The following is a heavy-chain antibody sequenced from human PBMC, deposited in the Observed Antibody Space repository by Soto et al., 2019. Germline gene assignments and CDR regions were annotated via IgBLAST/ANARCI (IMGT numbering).Heavy chain of an antibody. V-gene: IGHV3-21*01. CDR2: ISSSSSYI. CDR3: ARDSIVVVAATGAFDI. J-gene: IGHJ3*02. Sequence: EVQLVECGGGLVKPGGSLRLSCAASGFTFSSYSMNWVRQAPGKGLEWVSSISSSSSYIYYADSVKGRFTISRDNAKNSLYLQMNSLRAEDTAVYYCARDSIVVVAATGAFDIWGQGTMVTVSS. D-gene: IGHD2-15*01. CDR1: GFTFSSYS.